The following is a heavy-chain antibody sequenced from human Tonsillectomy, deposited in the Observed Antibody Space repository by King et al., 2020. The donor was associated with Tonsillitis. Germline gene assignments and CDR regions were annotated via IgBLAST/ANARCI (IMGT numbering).Heavy chain of an antibody. CDR1: GYSFTTYW. V-gene: IGHV5-51*01. CDR3: ARHGDARQLLPPFDY. Sequence: VQLVQSGAEVKKPGESLKISCKGSGYSFTTYWIAWERQMPGKGLEWMGIIYPSDSDTKYSPSFQGQVTISADKSISTAYLQWSSLKASDTAMYYCARHGDARQLLPPFDYWGQGTLVTVSS. D-gene: IGHD3-10*01. J-gene: IGHJ4*02. CDR2: IYPSDSDT.